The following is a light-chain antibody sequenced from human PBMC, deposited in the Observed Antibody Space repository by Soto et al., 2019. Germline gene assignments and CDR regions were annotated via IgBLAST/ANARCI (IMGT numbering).Light chain of an antibody. V-gene: IGLV2-14*01. CDR3: SSYTSHTTI. J-gene: IGLJ2*01. Sequence: QSALTQPASVSGSPGQSITISCTGTSSDVGRYDYVSWYQHHPGKAPKLMIYEVSSRPSGVSHRFSGSKSGNTAALTISGLQAEDAADYSCSSYTSHTTIFGGGTKLTVL. CDR2: EVS. CDR1: SSDVGRYDY.